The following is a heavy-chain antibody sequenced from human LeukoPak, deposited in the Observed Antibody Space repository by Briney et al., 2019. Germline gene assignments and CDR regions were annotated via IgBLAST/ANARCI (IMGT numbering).Heavy chain of an antibody. CDR1: GGTFSSYA. D-gene: IGHD6-19*01. CDR2: IIPIFGTA. CDR3: ARDATVEAVAGGFDY. Sequence: SVKVSCKASGGTFSSYAISWVRQAPGQGLEWMGRIIPIFGTANYAQKCQGRVTITTDESTSTAYMELSSLRSEDTAVYYCARDATVEAVAGGFDYWGQGTLVTVSS. J-gene: IGHJ4*02. V-gene: IGHV1-69*05.